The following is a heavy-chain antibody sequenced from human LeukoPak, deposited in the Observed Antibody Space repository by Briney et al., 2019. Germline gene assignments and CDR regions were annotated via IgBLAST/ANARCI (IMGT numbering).Heavy chain of an antibody. CDR3: ARDRYNWNDRAAFDI. Sequence: PGGSLRLSCAASGFTFSSYAMNWVRQAPGKGLEWVSAITGGGDSTYYADSVKGRFTISRDNAKNSLYLQMNSLRAEDTALYYCARDRYNWNDRAAFDIWGQGTMVTVSS. CDR2: ITGGGDST. CDR1: GFTFSSYA. V-gene: IGHV3-23*01. D-gene: IGHD1-1*01. J-gene: IGHJ3*02.